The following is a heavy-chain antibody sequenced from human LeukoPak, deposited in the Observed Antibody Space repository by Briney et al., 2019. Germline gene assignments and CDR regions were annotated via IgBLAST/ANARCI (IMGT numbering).Heavy chain of an antibody. V-gene: IGHV3-20*04. CDR2: IDWNGGRT. CDR1: GFTFGDYG. D-gene: IGHD2-21*02. Sequence: PGESLRLSCAASGFTFGDYGMTWVRQAPGKGPEWVSGIDWNGGRTGYADSVKGRFTISRNNSKNTLYLQMNSLRAEDTAVYYCAKVELAYCGGDCPFDPWGQGTLVTVSS. CDR3: AKVELAYCGGDCPFDP. J-gene: IGHJ5*02.